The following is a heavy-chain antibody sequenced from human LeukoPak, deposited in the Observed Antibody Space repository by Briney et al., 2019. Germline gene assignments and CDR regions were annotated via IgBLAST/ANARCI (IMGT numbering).Heavy chain of an antibody. CDR1: GGSISSYY. Sequence: SETLSLTCTVSGGSISSYYWSWIRQPPGKGLEWIGYIYYSGSTNYNPSPKSRVTISVDTSKNQFSLKLSSVTAADTAVYYCAREWFGSDPPNYFYYYGMDVWGQGTTVTVSS. D-gene: IGHD3-10*01. V-gene: IGHV4-59*01. CDR2: IYYSGST. J-gene: IGHJ6*02. CDR3: AREWFGSDPPNYFYYYGMDV.